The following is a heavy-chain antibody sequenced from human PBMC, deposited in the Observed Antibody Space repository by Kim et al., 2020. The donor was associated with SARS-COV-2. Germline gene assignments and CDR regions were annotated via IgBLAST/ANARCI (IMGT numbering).Heavy chain of an antibody. CDR3: TTCEKYGSGSYYAACYGMDV. CDR1: GFTFSNAW. J-gene: IGHJ6*02. CDR2: IKSKTDGGTT. V-gene: IGHV3-15*01. D-gene: IGHD3-10*01. Sequence: GGSLRLSCAASGFTFSNAWMSWVRQAPGKGLEWVGRIKSKTDGGTTDYAAPVKGRFTISRDDSKNTLYLQMNSLKTEDTAVYYCTTCEKYGSGSYYAACYGMDVWGQGTTVTVSS.